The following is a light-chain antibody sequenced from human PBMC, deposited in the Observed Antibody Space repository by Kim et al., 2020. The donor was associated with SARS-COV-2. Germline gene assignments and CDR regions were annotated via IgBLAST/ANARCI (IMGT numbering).Light chain of an antibody. CDR1: QSVSSY. Sequence: EIVLTQSPATLSLSPGERATLCRASQSVSSYLAWYQQKPGQAPRLLIYDASNRATGIPARFSGSGSGTDFTLTISSLEPEDFAVYYCQQRSNWPPYTFGQGTKLEI. CDR2: DAS. CDR3: QQRSNWPPYT. V-gene: IGKV3-11*01. J-gene: IGKJ2*01.